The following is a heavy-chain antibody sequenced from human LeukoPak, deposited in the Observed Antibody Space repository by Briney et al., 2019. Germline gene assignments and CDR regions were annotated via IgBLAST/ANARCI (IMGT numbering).Heavy chain of an antibody. V-gene: IGHV4-61*02. J-gene: IGHJ4*02. Sequence: PSQTLSLTCTVSGGSISSGSYYWSWIRQPAGKGLEWIGRIYTSGSTNYNPSLKSRVTISVDTSKNQFSLKLSSVTAADTAVYYCAKGYDLYYDSSGYTRWGQGTLVTVSS. CDR1: GGSISSGSYY. D-gene: IGHD3-22*01. CDR2: IYTSGST. CDR3: AKGYDLYYDSSGYTR.